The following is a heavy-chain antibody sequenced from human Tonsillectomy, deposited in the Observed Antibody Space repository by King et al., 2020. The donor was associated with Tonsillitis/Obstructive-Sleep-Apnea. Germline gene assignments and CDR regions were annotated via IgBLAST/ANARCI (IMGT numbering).Heavy chain of an antibody. CDR1: GFTFSSDS. Sequence: VQLVESGGGLVQPGGSLRLSCAASGFTFSSDSMNWVRQAPGKGLEWGSYISSSSSTIYYADSVKGRFTISRGNAKNSLYLQMNSLRDEDTAVYYCARRIGRFLGWFQSIDYWGQGTLVTVSS. J-gene: IGHJ4*02. CDR2: ISSSSSTI. D-gene: IGHD3-3*01. CDR3: ARRIGRFLGWFQSIDY. V-gene: IGHV3-48*02.